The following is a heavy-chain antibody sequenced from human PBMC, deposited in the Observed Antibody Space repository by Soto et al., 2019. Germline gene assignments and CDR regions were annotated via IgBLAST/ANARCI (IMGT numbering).Heavy chain of an antibody. CDR1: GYFISSGYY. V-gene: IGHV4-38-2*01. Sequence: PSETLSLTCAVSGYFISSGYYWGWIRQPPGKGLEWIGSIYHSGSTYYNPSLKSRVTISVDTSKNQFSLKLSSVTAADTAVYYCARVEGATTAFDIWGQGTMVTVSS. J-gene: IGHJ3*02. CDR3: ARVEGATTAFDI. D-gene: IGHD1-26*01. CDR2: IYHSGST.